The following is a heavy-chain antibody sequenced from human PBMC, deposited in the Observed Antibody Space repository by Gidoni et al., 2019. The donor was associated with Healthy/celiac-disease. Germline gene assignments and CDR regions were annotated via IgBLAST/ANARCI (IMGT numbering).Heavy chain of an antibody. D-gene: IGHD6-6*01. J-gene: IGHJ6*02. Sequence: EVQLVESGRGLVQPGRSLRLSCAASGFTFDDYAMHWVRQAPGKSLEWVSGISWNSGSIGYADSVKGRFTISRDNAKNSLYLQMNSLRAEDTALYYCAKDISLAARDYYGMDVWGQGTTVTVSS. V-gene: IGHV3-9*01. CDR1: GFTFDDYA. CDR3: AKDISLAARDYYGMDV. CDR2: ISWNSGSI.